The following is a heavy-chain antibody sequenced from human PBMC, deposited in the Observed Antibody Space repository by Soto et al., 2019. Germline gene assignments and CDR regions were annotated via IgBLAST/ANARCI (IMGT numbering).Heavy chain of an antibody. V-gene: IGHV3-23*01. CDR3: AKDIGVLRFLEWLFNFDY. Sequence: EVQLLESGGGLVQPGGSLRLSCAASGFTFSSYAMSWVRQAPGKGLERVSAISCSGGSTYYADSVKGRFTISRDNSKNTLYLQMNSLRAEDTAVYYCAKDIGVLRFLEWLFNFDYWGQGTLVTVSS. D-gene: IGHD3-3*01. CDR2: ISCSGGST. J-gene: IGHJ4*02. CDR1: GFTFSSYA.